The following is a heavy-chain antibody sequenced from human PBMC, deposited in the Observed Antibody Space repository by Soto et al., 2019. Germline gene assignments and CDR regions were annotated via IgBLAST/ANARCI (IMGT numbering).Heavy chain of an antibody. D-gene: IGHD4-4*01. Sequence: QVQLVESGGGVVQPGRSLRLSCAASGFTFSSYGMHWVRQAPGKGLEWVAVISYDGSNKYYADSVKGRFTISRDNSKNTLYLQMNRLRAEDTAVYYCAKYRSTTRGDWGQGTLVTVSS. V-gene: IGHV3-30*18. CDR3: AKYRSTTRGD. CDR2: ISYDGSNK. CDR1: GFTFSSYG. J-gene: IGHJ4*02.